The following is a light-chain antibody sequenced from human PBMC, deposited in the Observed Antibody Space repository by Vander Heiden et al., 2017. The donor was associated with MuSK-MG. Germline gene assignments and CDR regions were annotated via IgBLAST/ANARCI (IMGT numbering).Light chain of an antibody. J-gene: IGKJ2*01. CDR3: QQWVRSIT. Sequence: DIQMTQSPSSLSASVGDRVTITCRASQSIGSYLSWYQQNPGKAPKLLIYAASSLQVGVPSRFSGSGSGTDYSLTISRLQPEDFATYDWQQWVRSITFGQGTKLEIK. CDR1: QSIGSY. V-gene: IGKV1-39*01. CDR2: AAS.